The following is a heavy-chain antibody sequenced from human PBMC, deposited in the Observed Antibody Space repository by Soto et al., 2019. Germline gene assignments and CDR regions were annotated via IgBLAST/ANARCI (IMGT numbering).Heavy chain of an antibody. D-gene: IGHD5-18*01. CDR1: GFTFSSYA. CDR3: ANVDTAMVNYYGMDV. Sequence: PGGSLRLSCAASGFTFSSYAMSWVRQAPGKGLEWVSAISGSGGSTYYADSVKGRFTISRDNSKNTLYLQMNSLRAEDTAVYYCANVDTAMVNYYGMDVWGQGTTVIVSS. CDR2: ISGSGGST. J-gene: IGHJ6*02. V-gene: IGHV3-23*01.